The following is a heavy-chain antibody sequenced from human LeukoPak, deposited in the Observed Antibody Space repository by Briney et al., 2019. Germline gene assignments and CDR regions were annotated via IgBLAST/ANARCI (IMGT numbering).Heavy chain of an antibody. J-gene: IGHJ6*02. CDR2: VNPSSSYT. CDR1: GFTFSSYS. Sequence: KPGGSLRLSCAASGFTFSSYSMNWVRQAPGKGLEWVSYVNPSSSYTNYADSVKGRFTISRDNAKNSLYLQMNSLRAEDTAVYYCARGHYGLDVWGQGTTVTVSS. V-gene: IGHV3-21*05. CDR3: ARGHYGLDV.